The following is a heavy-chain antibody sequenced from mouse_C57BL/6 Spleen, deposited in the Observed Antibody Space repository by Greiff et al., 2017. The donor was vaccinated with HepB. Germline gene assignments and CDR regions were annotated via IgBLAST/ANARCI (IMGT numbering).Heavy chain of an antibody. J-gene: IGHJ2*01. CDR1: GFTFSSYA. V-gene: IGHV5-9-1*02. D-gene: IGHD1-1*01. CDR3: TREATTHYFDY. CDR2: ISSGGDYI. Sequence: EVKLMESGEGLVKPGGSLKLSCAASGFTFSSYAMSWVRQTPEKRLEWVAYISSGGDYIYYADTVKGRFTISRDNARNTLYLQMSSLKSEDTAMYYCTREATTHYFDYWGQGTTLTVSS.